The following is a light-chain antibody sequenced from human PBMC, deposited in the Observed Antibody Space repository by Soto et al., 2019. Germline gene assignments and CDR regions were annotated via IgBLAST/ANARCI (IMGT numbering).Light chain of an antibody. CDR1: QSVNRN. V-gene: IGKV3-15*01. J-gene: IGKJ4*01. Sequence: EIVMTQSPATLSVSPGERATLSCRASQSVNRNLAWNQQKPGLTPRLLIYDASSRATGIPARFSGSGSGTDFTLTIISLQSEDFAVYYCQQYNNWPLTFGGGTNVEIK. CDR3: QQYNNWPLT. CDR2: DAS.